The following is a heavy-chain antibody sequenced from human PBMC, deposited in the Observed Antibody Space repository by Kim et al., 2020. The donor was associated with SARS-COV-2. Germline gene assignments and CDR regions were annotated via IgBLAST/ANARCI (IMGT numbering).Heavy chain of an antibody. Sequence: DSVKGRFTISRDNAKNTLYLQMNSLRAEDTAVYYCANLAVDSDGDWYFDLWGRGTLVTVSS. D-gene: IGHD3-9*01. CDR3: ANLAVDSDGDWYFDL. J-gene: IGHJ2*01. V-gene: IGHV3-23*01.